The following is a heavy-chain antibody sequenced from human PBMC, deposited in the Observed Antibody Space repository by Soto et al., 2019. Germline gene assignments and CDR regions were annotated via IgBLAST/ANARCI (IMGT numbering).Heavy chain of an antibody. CDR3: ARGTGNSGCSGGSCTHGQLQPYYFDY. D-gene: IGHD2-15*01. Sequence: GGSLRLSCAASGFTFSSYWMSWVRQAPGKGLEWVANIKQDGSEKYYVDSVKGRFTISRDNAKNSLYLQMNSLRAEDTAVYYCARGTGNSGCSGGSCTHGQLQPYYFDYWGQGTLVTVSS. CDR1: GFTFSSYW. J-gene: IGHJ4*02. V-gene: IGHV3-7*01. CDR2: IKQDGSEK.